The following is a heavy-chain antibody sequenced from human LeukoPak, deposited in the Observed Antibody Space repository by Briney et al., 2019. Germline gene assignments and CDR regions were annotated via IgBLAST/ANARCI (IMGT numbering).Heavy chain of an antibody. CDR1: GGSISSSSYY. Sequence: SETLSLTCTVSGGSISSSSYYWGWIRQPPGKGLKWIGSIYYSGSTYYNPSLKSRVTISVDTSKNQFSLKLSSVTAADTAVYYCARLETVTTLFDYWGQGTLVTVSS. CDR3: ARLETVTTLFDY. J-gene: IGHJ4*02. CDR2: IYYSGST. V-gene: IGHV4-39*01. D-gene: IGHD4-11*01.